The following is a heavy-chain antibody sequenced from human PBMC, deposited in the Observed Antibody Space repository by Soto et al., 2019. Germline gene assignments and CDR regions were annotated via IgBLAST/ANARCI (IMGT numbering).Heavy chain of an antibody. J-gene: IGHJ4*02. V-gene: IGHV4-31*03. Sequence: LSLTSTVSGGYTSSGGYYWSWIRQHPGKGLEGIGYIYYSGSTYYNPSLKSRVTISVDTSKNQFSLKLSSVTDADTAVYYFARFYDSRGYYAPDYWGQGTLVTVSS. CDR3: ARFYDSRGYYAPDY. CDR2: IYYSGST. D-gene: IGHD3-22*01. CDR1: GGYTSSGGYY.